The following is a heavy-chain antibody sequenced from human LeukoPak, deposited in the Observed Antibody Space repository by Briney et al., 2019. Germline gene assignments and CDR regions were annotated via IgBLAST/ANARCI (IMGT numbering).Heavy chain of an antibody. J-gene: IGHJ4*02. V-gene: IGHV4-39*07. CDR2: IYYRGTT. D-gene: IGHD1-26*01. CDR3: ARGDSGSTNYFEY. CDR1: GGSISSGDYY. Sequence: SETLSLTCTVSGGSISSGDYYWSWIRQPPGKGLEWIANIYYRGTTYYNPSLKTRVAISVDTSKNQLSLRVSSVTAADTAVYYCARGDSGSTNYFEYWGQGSLITVSS.